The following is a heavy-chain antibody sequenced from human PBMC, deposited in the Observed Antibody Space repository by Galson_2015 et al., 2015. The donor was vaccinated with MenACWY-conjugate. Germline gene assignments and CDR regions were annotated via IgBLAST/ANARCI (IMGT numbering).Heavy chain of an antibody. CDR3: ASALVVVAAKSTYY. Sequence: SLRLSCAASGFTFSSFSMNWVRQAPGKGLEWVSSISATSATTYYADSVKGRFTISRDNFKNTLYLQMNSLRAEDTAVYYCASALVVVAAKSTYYWGQGTLVTVSS. V-gene: IGHV3-23*01. J-gene: IGHJ4*02. D-gene: IGHD2-15*01. CDR2: ISATSATT. CDR1: GFTFSSFS.